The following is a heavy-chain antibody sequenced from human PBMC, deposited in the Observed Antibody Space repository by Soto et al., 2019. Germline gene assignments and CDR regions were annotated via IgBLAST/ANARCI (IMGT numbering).Heavy chain of an antibody. D-gene: IGHD3-10*01. CDR1: GYIFTDYW. V-gene: IGHV5-51*01. CDR2: MYPGDSDT. J-gene: IGHJ6*02. CDR3: ARRFDFFCGSGSHYYGLDL. Sequence: GEYLKISYQGSGYIFTDYWIGWVRQMPGKGLEWMGIMYPGDSDTRYSPSFQGQVTISADKSISTAYLQWSSLKASDTAMYYCARRFDFFCGSGSHYYGLDLSGQGNTVTGSS.